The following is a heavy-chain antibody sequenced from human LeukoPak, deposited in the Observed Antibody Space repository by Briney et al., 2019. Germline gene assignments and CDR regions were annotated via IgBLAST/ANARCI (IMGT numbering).Heavy chain of an antibody. CDR3: ARNNFIAARTSLGY. CDR1: GGTFSSYA. CDR2: IIPIFGTA. D-gene: IGHD6-6*01. Sequence: SVKVSCKASGGTFSSYAISWVRQAPGQGLEWMGGIIPIFGTANYAQKFQGRVTITADESTSTAYMELSSLRSEDTAVYYCARNNFIAARTSLGYWGQGTLVTVSS. J-gene: IGHJ4*02. V-gene: IGHV1-69*13.